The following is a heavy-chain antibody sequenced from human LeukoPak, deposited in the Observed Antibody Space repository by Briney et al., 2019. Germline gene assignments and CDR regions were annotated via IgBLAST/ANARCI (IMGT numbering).Heavy chain of an antibody. CDR1: DDSFSSHY. CDR2: ISYIGST. V-gene: IGHV4-59*11. J-gene: IGHJ3*02. D-gene: IGHD4-17*01. CDR3: ARDLVTVTKGFDI. Sequence: SETLSLTCAVSDDSFSSHYWTWIRQPPGKGLEWIGYISYIGSTNYNPSLKSRVTISIDTSKNQFSLKLSSVTAADTAVYYRARDLVTVTKGFDIWGQGTMVSVSS.